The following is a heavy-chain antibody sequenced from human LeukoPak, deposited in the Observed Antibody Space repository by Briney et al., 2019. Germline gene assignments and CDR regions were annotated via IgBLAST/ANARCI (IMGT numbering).Heavy chain of an antibody. Sequence: GESLKISCKGSGYSFTSYWIGWVRQMPGKGLEWMGIIYPRDSDTRYSPSFQGQVTISADKSISTAYLQWGSLKASDTAMYYCARIYDSSGYLFDPWGQGTLVTVSS. CDR1: GYSFTSYW. J-gene: IGHJ5*02. CDR2: IYPRDSDT. V-gene: IGHV5-51*01. CDR3: ARIYDSSGYLFDP. D-gene: IGHD3-22*01.